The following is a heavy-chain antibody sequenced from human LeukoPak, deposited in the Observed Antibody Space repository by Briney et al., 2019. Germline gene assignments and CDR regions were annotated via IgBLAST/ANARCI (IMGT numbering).Heavy chain of an antibody. CDR2: ISSSSTYM. D-gene: IGHD3-10*01. V-gene: IGHV3-21*01. Sequence: GGSLRLSCAASAFTFSSYGMSWVRQAPGKGLEWVSFISSSSTYMSYADSVKGRFTISRDNAKNSLYLQMNSLRAEDTAVYYCASQRTALTYYYGLRQDYWGQGTLVTVSP. CDR3: ASQRTALTYYYGLRQDY. CDR1: AFTFSSYG. J-gene: IGHJ4*02.